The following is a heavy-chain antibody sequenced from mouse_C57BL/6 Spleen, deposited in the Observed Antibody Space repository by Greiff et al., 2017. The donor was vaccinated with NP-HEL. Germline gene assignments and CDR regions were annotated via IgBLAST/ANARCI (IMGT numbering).Heavy chain of an antibody. Sequence: EVQLVESGPGMVKPSQSLSLTCTVTGYSITSGYDWHWIRHFPGNKLEWMGYISYSGSTNYNPSLKSRISITHDTSKNHFFLKLNSVTTEDTATYYCASSYYGKGDYFDYWGQGTTLTVSS. CDR3: ASSYYGKGDYFDY. J-gene: IGHJ2*01. V-gene: IGHV3-1*01. D-gene: IGHD1-1*01. CDR1: GYSITSGYD. CDR2: ISYSGST.